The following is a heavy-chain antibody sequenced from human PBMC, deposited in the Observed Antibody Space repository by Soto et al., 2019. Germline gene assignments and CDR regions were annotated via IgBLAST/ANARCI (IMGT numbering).Heavy chain of an antibody. D-gene: IGHD4-17*01. J-gene: IGHJ4*02. CDR1: GGSVSDKTYY. CDR2: VYYSGTT. V-gene: IGHV4-61*01. Sequence: SETLSLTYSVSGGSVSDKTYYWSWIRQPPGKRLEWIGYVYYSGTTNYNPSLKSRVTISVDLSKNRFSLRLSSVTTADTALYYCARTTAVPNTLRSRYFFDYWGQGTLVTVSS. CDR3: ARTTAVPNTLRSRYFFDY.